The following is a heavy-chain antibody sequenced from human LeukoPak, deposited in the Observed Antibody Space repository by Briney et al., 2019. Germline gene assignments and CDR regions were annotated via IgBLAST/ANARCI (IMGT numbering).Heavy chain of an antibody. J-gene: IGHJ4*02. V-gene: IGHV1-46*01. CDR3: ARESGGRTGGKTFDY. CDR2: FRPSGTTT. CDR1: GYTFTDYY. D-gene: IGHD1-26*01. Sequence: GASVKVSCKASGYTFTDYYTHWVRQLPAQGLERMGIFRPSGTTTVYPLELQGRVPLTRDTSTSTVYMELSSLTSADAAVYFCARESGGRTGGKTFDYWGQGTLVTVSS.